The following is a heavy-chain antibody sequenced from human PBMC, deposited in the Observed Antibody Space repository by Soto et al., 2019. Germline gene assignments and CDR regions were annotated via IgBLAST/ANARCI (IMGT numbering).Heavy chain of an antibody. J-gene: IGHJ6*02. CDR1: GFTFSSYA. V-gene: IGHV3-23*01. D-gene: IGHD6-19*01. Sequence: GALRLSCAASGFTFSSYAMRWVRQAPRKGLEWVSAISGSGGSTYYADSVKGGFTISRDNSKNTLYLQMNSLRAEDTAVDYCAKDSVGRKQWLGPHYYYYYGMDVWGQGTTVTVSS. CDR2: ISGSGGST. CDR3: AKDSVGRKQWLGPHYYYYYGMDV.